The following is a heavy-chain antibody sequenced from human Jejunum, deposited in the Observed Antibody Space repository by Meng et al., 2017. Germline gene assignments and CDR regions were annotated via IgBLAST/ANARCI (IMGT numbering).Heavy chain of an antibody. CDR3: AKHGGYYQHY. CDR2: IDHRGSP. J-gene: IGHJ4*02. V-gene: IGHV4-4*02. D-gene: IGHD3-22*01. CDR1: GDSITTNTY. Sequence: QLQLQGSGPGLVKPSGTLSLTCTASGDSITTNTYWSWVRQSPEKGLEWIGQIDHRGSPYYNPSLKSRVTMSVDKSKSQVSLQLTSVTAADTAVYYCAKHGGYYQHYWGQGTLVTVSS.